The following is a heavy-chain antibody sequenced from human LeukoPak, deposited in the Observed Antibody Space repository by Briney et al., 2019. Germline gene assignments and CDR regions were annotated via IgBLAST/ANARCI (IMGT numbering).Heavy chain of an antibody. CDR3: ASMVRGAPDKYYGMDV. J-gene: IGHJ6*02. CDR1: GGSISSSSYY. Sequence: SETLSLTCTVSGGSISSSSYYWGWIRQPPGKGLEWIGSIYYSGSTYYNPSLKSRVTISVDTSKSQFSLKLSSVTAADTAVYYCASMVRGAPDKYYGMDVWGQGTTVTVSS. D-gene: IGHD3-10*01. CDR2: IYYSGST. V-gene: IGHV4-39*01.